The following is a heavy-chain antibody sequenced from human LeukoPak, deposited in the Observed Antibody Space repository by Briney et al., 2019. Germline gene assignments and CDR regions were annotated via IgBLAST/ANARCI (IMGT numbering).Heavy chain of an antibody. CDR2: IKSKTDGGTT. J-gene: IGHJ4*02. D-gene: IGHD1-26*01. CDR1: GLTFSNAW. Sequence: GGSLRLSCAASGLTFSNAWMSWVRQAPGKGLEWVGRIKSKTDGGTTDYAAPVKDRFTISRDDSKNTLYLQMNSPKTEDTAVYYCTRGIVGATLADYWGQGTLVTVSS. CDR3: TRGIVGATLADY. V-gene: IGHV3-15*01.